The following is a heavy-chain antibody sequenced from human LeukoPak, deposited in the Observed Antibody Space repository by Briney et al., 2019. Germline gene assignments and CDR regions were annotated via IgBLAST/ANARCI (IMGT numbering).Heavy chain of an antibody. V-gene: IGHV3-23*01. J-gene: IGHJ6*03. CDR3: AKDRRGVMVRGFIHYYYMDV. CDR1: GFTFSSYA. D-gene: IGHD3-10*01. Sequence: QPGGTLRLSCAASGFTFSSYAMRWVRQAQGKGLEGVSDISGSGGSKYYADYVKGRFTIYRDNSKTNMYLQIKRLRAGDAAVYYCAKDRRGVMVRGFIHYYYMDVWGKGTTVTVSS. CDR2: ISGSGGSK.